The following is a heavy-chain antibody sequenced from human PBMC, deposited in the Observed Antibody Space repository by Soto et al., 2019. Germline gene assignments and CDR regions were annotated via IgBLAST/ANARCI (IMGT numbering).Heavy chain of an antibody. Sequence: GGSLRLSCAASGFTFSSYGMHWVRQAPGKGLEWVAVIWYDGSNKYYADSVKGRFTISRDNSKNTLYLQMNSLRAEDTAVYYCARDQESVVVAAYYYYGMDVWGQGTTVTVSS. D-gene: IGHD2-15*01. J-gene: IGHJ6*02. CDR1: GFTFSSYG. V-gene: IGHV3-33*01. CDR3: ARDQESVVVAAYYYYGMDV. CDR2: IWYDGSNK.